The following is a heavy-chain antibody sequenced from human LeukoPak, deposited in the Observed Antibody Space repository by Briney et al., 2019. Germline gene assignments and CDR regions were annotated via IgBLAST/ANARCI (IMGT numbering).Heavy chain of an antibody. D-gene: IGHD6-13*01. CDR2: IGTAGDT. V-gene: IGHV3-13*01. J-gene: IGHJ4*02. CDR1: GFTFSSYD. CDR3: ARGRGSWYGVYFDY. Sequence: GGSLGLSCAASGFTFSSYDMHWVRQATGKGLEWVSAIGTAGDTYYPGSVKGRFTISRENAKKSLYLQMNSLRTEDTAVYYCARGRGSWYGVYFDYWGQGTLVTVSS.